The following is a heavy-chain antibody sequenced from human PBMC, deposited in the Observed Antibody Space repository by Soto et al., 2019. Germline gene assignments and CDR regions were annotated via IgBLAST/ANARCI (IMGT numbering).Heavy chain of an antibody. CDR3: AREGEMATIFRSLWFDP. CDR2: IIPIFGTA. D-gene: IGHD5-12*01. Sequence: ASVKVSCKASGGTFSSYAISWVRQAPGQGLEWMGGIIPIFGTANYAQKFQGRVTITADESTSTAYMELSSLRSEDTAVYYCAREGEMATIFRSLWFDPWGQGTLVTGSS. J-gene: IGHJ5*02. V-gene: IGHV1-69*13. CDR1: GGTFSSYA.